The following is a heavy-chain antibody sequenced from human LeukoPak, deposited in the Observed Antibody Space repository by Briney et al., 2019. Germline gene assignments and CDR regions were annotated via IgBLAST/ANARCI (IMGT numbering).Heavy chain of an antibody. CDR3: AGGRDGYSPFDH. CDR2: INHSGST. D-gene: IGHD5-24*01. Sequence: PSETLSLTCAVYGGSFSGYYWSWIRQPPGKGLEWIGEINHSGSTNYNPSLKSRVTISVDTSKNQFSLKLSSVTAAGTAVYYCAGGRDGYSPFDHWGQGTLVTVSS. V-gene: IGHV4-34*01. J-gene: IGHJ4*02. CDR1: GGSFSGYY.